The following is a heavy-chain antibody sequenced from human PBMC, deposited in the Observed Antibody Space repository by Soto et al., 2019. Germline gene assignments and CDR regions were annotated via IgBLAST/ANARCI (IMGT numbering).Heavy chain of an antibody. V-gene: IGHV3-11*01. Sequence: KPGGSLRLSCAASGFTFSDYYMSWIRQAPGKGLEWVSYISSSGSTIYYADSVKGRFTISGDNAKNSLYLQVNSLRAEDTAVYYCARDFFQDCSSTSCYPLRGVWYYGMDVWGQGTTVTVPS. CDR3: ARDFFQDCSSTSCYPLRGVWYYGMDV. J-gene: IGHJ6*02. D-gene: IGHD2-2*01. CDR2: ISSSGSTI. CDR1: GFTFSDYY.